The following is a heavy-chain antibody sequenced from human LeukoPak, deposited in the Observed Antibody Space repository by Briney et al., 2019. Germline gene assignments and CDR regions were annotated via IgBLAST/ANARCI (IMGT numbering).Heavy chain of an antibody. CDR2: IYHTGST. CDR3: ARSRDGYNYGYYYYYMDV. CDR1: GGSVSDYY. Sequence: SETLSLTCTISGGSVSDYYWSWIRQSPGKGLEWIGYIYHTGSTSYSPSLKSRVTISADTSQNQFSLKLSSVTAADTAVYYCARSRDGYNYGYYYYYMDVWGKGTTVTVSS. D-gene: IGHD5-24*01. V-gene: IGHV4-59*02. J-gene: IGHJ6*03.